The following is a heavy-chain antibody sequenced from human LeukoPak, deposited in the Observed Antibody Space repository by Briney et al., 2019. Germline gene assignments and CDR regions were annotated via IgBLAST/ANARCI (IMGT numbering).Heavy chain of an antibody. CDR3: ARGPMRQLRFLEWLLAY. J-gene: IGHJ4*02. D-gene: IGHD3-3*01. CDR2: IIPIFGTA. V-gene: IGHV1-69*05. CDR1: GGTFSSYA. Sequence: SVKVSCKASGGTFSSYAISWVRQAPGQGLVWMGGIIPIFGTANYAQKFQGRVTITTDESTSTAYMELSSLRSEDTAVYYCARGPMRQLRFLEWLLAYWGQGTLVTVSS.